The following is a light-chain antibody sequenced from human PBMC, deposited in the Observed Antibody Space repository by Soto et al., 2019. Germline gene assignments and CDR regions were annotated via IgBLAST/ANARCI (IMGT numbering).Light chain of an antibody. CDR3: KQYGTSSLT. Sequence: EIALPQSPGTLYLSPGERATLSCRASQTVTNNYLAWYQQKPGQAPRLLIHGASNRATAIPDMFSGSGSGTDFTLTISRLEPEDFAVYYCKQYGTSSLTFGQGTQLEIK. CDR1: QTVTNNY. V-gene: IGKV3-20*01. J-gene: IGKJ5*01. CDR2: GAS.